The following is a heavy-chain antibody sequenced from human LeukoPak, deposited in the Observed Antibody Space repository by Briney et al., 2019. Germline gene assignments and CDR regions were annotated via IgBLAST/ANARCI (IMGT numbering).Heavy chain of an antibody. D-gene: IGHD1-14*01. Sequence: GESLRISCKGSGYSFTSYWISWVRQMPGKGLEWMGRIDPSDSYTNYSPSFQGHVTISADKSISTAYLQWSSLKASDTAMYYCARWAEEGYYYYGMDVWGQGTTVTVSS. V-gene: IGHV5-10-1*01. CDR1: GYSFTSYW. CDR2: IDPSDSYT. CDR3: ARWAEEGYYYYGMDV. J-gene: IGHJ6*02.